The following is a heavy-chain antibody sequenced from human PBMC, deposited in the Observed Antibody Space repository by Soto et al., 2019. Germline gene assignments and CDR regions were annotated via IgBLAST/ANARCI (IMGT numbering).Heavy chain of an antibody. Sequence: GGSLRLSCAASGFTVSSNYMSWVRQAPGKGLEWVSVIYSGGSTYYADSVKGRFTISRDNSKNTLYLQMNSLRAEDTAVYYCARDATLRYFDWLLVRDYYYYGMDVWGQGTTVTVSS. CDR3: ARDATLRYFDWLLVRDYYYYGMDV. CDR1: GFTVSSNY. CDR2: IYSGGST. J-gene: IGHJ6*02. V-gene: IGHV3-66*01. D-gene: IGHD3-9*01.